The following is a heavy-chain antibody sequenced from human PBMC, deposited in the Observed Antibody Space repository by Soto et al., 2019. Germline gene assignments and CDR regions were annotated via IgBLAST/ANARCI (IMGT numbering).Heavy chain of an antibody. CDR1: GFTVSSNY. Sequence: EVQLVESGGGLVQPGGSLRLSCAASGFTVSSNYMSWVRQAPGKGLEWVSVIYSGGSTYYADSVKGRFTISRDNSKTTLYLQMNSMRAEDTAVYYCARDDCSGGSCYSDYYYYGMDVWGQGTTVTVSS. CDR2: IYSGGST. CDR3: ARDDCSGGSCYSDYYYYGMDV. V-gene: IGHV3-66*01. J-gene: IGHJ6*02. D-gene: IGHD2-15*01.